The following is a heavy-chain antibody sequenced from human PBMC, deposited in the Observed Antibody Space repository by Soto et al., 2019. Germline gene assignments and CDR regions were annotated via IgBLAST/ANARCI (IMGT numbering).Heavy chain of an antibody. D-gene: IGHD2-2*01. CDR1: GFTVSSNY. CDR3: AKDLKTKDLYRGGWFDP. V-gene: IGHV3-23*04. Sequence: EVQLVESGGGLIQPGGSLRLSCAASGFTVSSNYMSWVRQAPGKGLEWVSAISGSGGSTYYADSVKGRFTISRDNSKNTLYLQMNSLRAEDTAVYYCAKDLKTKDLYRGGWFDPWGQGTLVTVSS. CDR2: ISGSGGST. J-gene: IGHJ5*02.